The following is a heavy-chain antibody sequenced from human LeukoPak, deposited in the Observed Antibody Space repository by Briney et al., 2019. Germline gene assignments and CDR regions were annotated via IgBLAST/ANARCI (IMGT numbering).Heavy chain of an antibody. V-gene: IGHV4-38-2*02. CDR3: ATRADYYGSGSYPPFDY. CDR1: GSSISSGFY. J-gene: IGHJ4*02. CDR2: IYHSGST. Sequence: SETLSLTCTVSGSSISSGFYWGWIRQPPGKGLEWIGTIYHSGSTYYNPSLKSRVTISVDTSKNQFSLKLSSVTAADTAVYYCATRADYYGSGSYPPFDYWGQGTLVTVSS. D-gene: IGHD3-10*01.